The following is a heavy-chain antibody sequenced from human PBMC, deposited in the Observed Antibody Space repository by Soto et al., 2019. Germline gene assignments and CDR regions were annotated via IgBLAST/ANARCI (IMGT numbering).Heavy chain of an antibody. CDR2: IYHSGST. J-gene: IGHJ4*02. CDR3: TRGGSSSWRPHFDY. D-gene: IGHD2-2*01. Sequence: TLSLTCAVSGGSISSGGYSWSWIRQPPGKGLECIGYIYHSGSTYYNPSLKSQVTISVDTSKNQFSLKLSSVTAADTAVYYCTRGGSSSWRPHFDYWGQGTLVTVSS. V-gene: IGHV4-30-2*01. CDR1: GGSISSGGYS.